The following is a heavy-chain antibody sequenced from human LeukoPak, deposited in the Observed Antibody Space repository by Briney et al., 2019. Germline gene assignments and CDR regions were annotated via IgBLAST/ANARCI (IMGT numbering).Heavy chain of an antibody. D-gene: IGHD3-3*01. J-gene: IGHJ4*02. CDR3: ARVQRAHYDFWSGLRPFDY. V-gene: IGHV3-7*03. CDR2: IKQDGSEK. CDR1: GFTFSSYW. Sequence: GGSLRLSCAASGFTFSSYWMSWVRQAPGKGLEWVANIKQDGSEKYYVDSVKGRFTISRDNAKNSLYLQMNSLRAEDTAVYYCARVQRAHYDFWSGLRPFDYWGQGTLVTVSS.